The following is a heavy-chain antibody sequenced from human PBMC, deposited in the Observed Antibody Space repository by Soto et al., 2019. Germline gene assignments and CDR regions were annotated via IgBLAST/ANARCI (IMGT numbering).Heavy chain of an antibody. D-gene: IGHD4-17*01. V-gene: IGHV3-30*18. J-gene: IGHJ4*02. Sequence: QVQLVESGGGVVQPGKSLRLSCAASGFTFSNYGMHWVRQAPGKGLEWVAVISYDGNNKYYLDSVKGRFTISRDNFKNILYLQMNSLRPEDTVMYYCAKAMTMVITPSDYWGQGTLVTVSS. CDR2: ISYDGNNK. CDR3: AKAMTMVITPSDY. CDR1: GFTFSNYG.